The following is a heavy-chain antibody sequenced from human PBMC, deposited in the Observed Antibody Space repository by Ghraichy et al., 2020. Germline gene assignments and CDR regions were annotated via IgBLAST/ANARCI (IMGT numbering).Heavy chain of an antibody. CDR1: GGSFSGYY. V-gene: IGHV4-34*01. D-gene: IGHD3-3*01. J-gene: IGHJ4*02. CDR3: ARGITIFGVVIIPFDY. CDR2: INHSGST. Sequence: SETLSLTCAVYGGSFSGYYWSWIRQPPGKGLEWIGEINHSGSTNYNPSLKSRVTISVDTSKNQFSLKLSSVTAADTAVYYCARGITIFGVVIIPFDYWGQGTLVTVSS.